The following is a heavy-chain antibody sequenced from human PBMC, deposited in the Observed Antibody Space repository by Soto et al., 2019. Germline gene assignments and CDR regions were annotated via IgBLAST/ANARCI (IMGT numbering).Heavy chain of an antibody. V-gene: IGHV4-34*01. D-gene: IGHD3-3*01. CDR1: GGSFSGYY. CDR3: ARGRQRITIFGVVIPLGMDV. CDR2: INHSGST. J-gene: IGHJ6*02. Sequence: SETLSLTCAVHGGSFSGYYWSWIRQPPGKGLEWIGEINHSGSTNYNPSLKSRVTISVDTSKNQFSLKLSSVTAADTAVYYCARGRQRITIFGVVIPLGMDVWGQGTTVTVYS.